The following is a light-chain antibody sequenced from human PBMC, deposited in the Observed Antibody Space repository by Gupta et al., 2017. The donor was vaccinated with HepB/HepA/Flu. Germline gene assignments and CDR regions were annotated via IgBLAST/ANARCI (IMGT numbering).Light chain of an antibody. CDR2: GNS. V-gene: IGLV1-40*01. CDR3: QSYDSSLSGHVV. Sequence: VLTQPPSVSGAPGQRVTISSTGSSSNIGAGYDVHWYQQLPGTAPKLLIYGNSNRPSGVPDRFSGSKSGTSASLAITGLQAEDEADYYCQSYDSSLSGHVVFGGGTKLTVL. CDR1: SSNIGAGYD. J-gene: IGLJ2*01.